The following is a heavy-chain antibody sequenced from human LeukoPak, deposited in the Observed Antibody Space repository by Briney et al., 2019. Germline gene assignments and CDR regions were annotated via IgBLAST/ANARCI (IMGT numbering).Heavy chain of an antibody. CDR3: AKEGGRYCSSTSCYKIH. J-gene: IGHJ4*02. V-gene: IGHV3-23*01. Sequence: GGSLRLSCAASGFTFSSYAMSWVRQAPGKGLEWVSAISGSGGSTYYADSVKGRFTTSRDNSKNTLYLQMNSLRAEDTAVYYCAKEGGRYCSSTSCYKIHWGQGTLVTVSS. CDR1: GFTFSSYA. CDR2: ISGSGGST. D-gene: IGHD2-2*01.